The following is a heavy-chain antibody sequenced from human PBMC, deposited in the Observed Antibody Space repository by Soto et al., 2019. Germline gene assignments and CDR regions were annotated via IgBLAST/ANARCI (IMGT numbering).Heavy chain of an antibody. D-gene: IGHD4-17*01. V-gene: IGHV4-30-2*01. CDR2: IYHSGST. CDR3: ARGGLRGHYYYFDY. CDR1: GGSISSGGYS. J-gene: IGHJ4*02. Sequence: SETLSLTCVVSGGSISSGGYSWSWIRQPPGKGLEWIGYIYHSGSTYHNPSLKSRVTISVDKSKNQFSLKLTSVTAADTAVYYCARGGLRGHYYYFDYWGQGTLVTVSS.